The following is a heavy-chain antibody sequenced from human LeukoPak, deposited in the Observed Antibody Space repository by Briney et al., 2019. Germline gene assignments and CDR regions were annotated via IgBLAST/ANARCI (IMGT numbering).Heavy chain of an antibody. CDR1: GFTFSSYE. Sequence: GGSLRLSCAACGFTFSSYEMNWVRQAPGKGLEWVSYISSSGSTIYYADSVKGRFTISRDNAKNSLYLQMNSLRAEDTAVYYCARAPPHYYDSSGGTFDYWGQGTLVTVSS. CDR2: ISSSGSTI. V-gene: IGHV3-48*03. CDR3: ARAPPHYYDSSGGTFDY. J-gene: IGHJ4*02. D-gene: IGHD3-22*01.